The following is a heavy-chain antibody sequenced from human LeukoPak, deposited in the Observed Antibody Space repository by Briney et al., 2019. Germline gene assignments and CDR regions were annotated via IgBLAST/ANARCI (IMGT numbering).Heavy chain of an antibody. V-gene: IGHV4-34*01. CDR3: ARGRYSFAY. J-gene: IGHJ4*02. Sequence: SETLSLTCAVYGGSFSGYYWSWIRQPPGKGLEWIGEINHSGSTNYNPSLKSRVTISVDTSKNQLSLNLRSVTAADTAVYYCARGRYSFAYWGQGTLVTVSS. CDR2: INHSGST. CDR1: GGSFSGYY. D-gene: IGHD5-18*01.